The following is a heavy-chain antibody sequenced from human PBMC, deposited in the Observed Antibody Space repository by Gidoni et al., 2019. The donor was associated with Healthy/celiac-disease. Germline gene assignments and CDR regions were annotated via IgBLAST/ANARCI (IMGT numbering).Heavy chain of an antibody. J-gene: IGHJ4*02. D-gene: IGHD6-13*01. CDR3: ARDGGAAAGTDY. V-gene: IGHV3-21*01. CDR2: ISSSSSYI. Sequence: EVQLVESGGGLVKPGGSLRLSCAASGFTFSSYSMNWVRQAPGKGLEWVSSISSSSSYIYYADSVKGRFTISRDNAKNSLYLQMNSLRAEDTAVYYCARDGGAAAGTDYWGQGTLVTVSS. CDR1: GFTFSSYS.